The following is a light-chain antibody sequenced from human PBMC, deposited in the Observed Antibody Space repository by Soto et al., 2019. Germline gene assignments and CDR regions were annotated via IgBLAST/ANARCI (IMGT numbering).Light chain of an antibody. CDR1: SSDVGGYNY. CDR2: EVS. J-gene: IGLJ1*01. CDR3: SSYAGSSTLYV. Sequence: QSALTQSPSASGSPGQSVTISCTGTSSDVGGYNYVSWYQQHPGKAPKLMIYEVSRRPSGVPDRFSGSKSGNTASLTVSGLQAEDEADYYCSSYAGSSTLYVFGTGTKLTVL. V-gene: IGLV2-8*01.